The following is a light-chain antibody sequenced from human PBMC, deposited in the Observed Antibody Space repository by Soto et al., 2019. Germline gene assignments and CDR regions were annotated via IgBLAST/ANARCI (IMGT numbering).Light chain of an antibody. CDR3: SSYTSSSTPV. CDR1: SSDVGAYNY. Sequence: QSALTQPASVSGSPRQSITISCTGTSSDVGAYNYVSWYQQHPGKAPKLMIYEVSNRPSGVSNRFSGSKSGNTASLTISGLQAEDEADYYCSSYTSSSTPVFGGGTKLTVL. V-gene: IGLV2-14*01. CDR2: EVS. J-gene: IGLJ2*01.